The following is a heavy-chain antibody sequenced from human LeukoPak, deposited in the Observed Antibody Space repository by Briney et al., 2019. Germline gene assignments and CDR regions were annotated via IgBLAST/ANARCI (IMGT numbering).Heavy chain of an antibody. V-gene: IGHV4-30-4*08. CDR1: GGSISSGDYY. D-gene: IGHD3-22*01. CDR3: AREKEGDSSGYYQFDY. J-gene: IGHJ4*02. Sequence: PSETLSLTCTVSGGSISSGDYYWSWIRQPPGKGLEWIGYIYYSGSTYYNPSLKSRVTISVDTSKNQFSLKLSSVTAADTAVYYCAREKEGDSSGYYQFDYWGQGALVTVSS. CDR2: IYYSGST.